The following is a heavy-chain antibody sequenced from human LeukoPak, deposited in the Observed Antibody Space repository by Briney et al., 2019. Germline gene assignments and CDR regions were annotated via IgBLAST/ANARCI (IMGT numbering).Heavy chain of an antibody. Sequence: ASVKVSCKASGYTFTSYDINWVRQATGQGLEWMGWMNPNSGNTGYAQKFQGRVTMTRNTSISTAYMELSSLRSEDTAVHYCARAGSGSYRWVNFDYWGQGTLVTVSS. J-gene: IGHJ4*02. D-gene: IGHD3-10*01. CDR2: MNPNSGNT. CDR3: ARAGSGSYRWVNFDY. V-gene: IGHV1-8*01. CDR1: GYTFTSYD.